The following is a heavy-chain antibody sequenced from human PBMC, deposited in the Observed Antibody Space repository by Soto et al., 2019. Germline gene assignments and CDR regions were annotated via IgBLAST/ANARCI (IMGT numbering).Heavy chain of an antibody. Sequence: EVQLLESGGGLVQPGGSLRLSCAASGFTFRTYAMSWVRQAPGKGLEWVSGLFGNGGGISYADSVKGRFTISRDNSNNTLYLQMRSLRVEDTAVYYCAKDRQPYGLWPFDHWGQGTLVTVSS. CDR2: LFGNGGGI. CDR1: GFTFRTYA. CDR3: AKDRQPYGLWPFDH. V-gene: IGHV3-23*01. J-gene: IGHJ4*02. D-gene: IGHD3-10*01.